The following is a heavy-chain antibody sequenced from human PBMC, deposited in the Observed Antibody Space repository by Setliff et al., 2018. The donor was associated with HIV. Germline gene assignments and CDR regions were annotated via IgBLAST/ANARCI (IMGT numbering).Heavy chain of an antibody. V-gene: IGHV3-21*05. Sequence: GGSLRLSCTASGFTFSGFAMNWVRQAPGKGLEWVSYISRSSNYINYADSVEGRFTISRDNTKDSLYLQMNSLRAEDTAVYYCARDSGWSAFDIWGQGTMVTVSS. CDR2: ISRSSNYI. CDR3: ARDSGWSAFDI. CDR1: GFTFSGFA. D-gene: IGHD2-15*01. J-gene: IGHJ3*02.